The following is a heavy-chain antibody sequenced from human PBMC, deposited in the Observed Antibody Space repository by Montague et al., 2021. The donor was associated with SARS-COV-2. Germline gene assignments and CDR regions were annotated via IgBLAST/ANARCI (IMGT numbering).Heavy chain of an antibody. CDR1: GFTFSSYS. V-gene: IGHV3-21*01. CDR2: ISSSSSYI. D-gene: IGHD1-26*01. CDR3: ARPSLRWELPDAFDI. Sequence: SLRLSCEAYGFTFSSYSMNLVRQAPVKGLEWVSSISSSSSYIYYXDSXHVRFTISRDNAKNSLYLQMSSLRAEDTAVYYCARPSLRWELPDAFDIWGQGTMVTVSS. J-gene: IGHJ3*02.